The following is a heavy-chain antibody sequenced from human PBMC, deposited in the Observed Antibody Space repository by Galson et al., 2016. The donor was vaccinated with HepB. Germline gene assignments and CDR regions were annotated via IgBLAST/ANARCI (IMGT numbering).Heavy chain of an antibody. V-gene: IGHV1-2*02. J-gene: IGHJ5*02. CDR3: ARDQVVEDKSYNWFDP. D-gene: IGHD2-15*01. CDR1: GYLFGGYY. CDR2: INSHTGST. Sequence: SVKVSCKASGYLFGGYYIHWLRQAPGQGLEWMGWINSHTGSTKYGQKFQGRVTMTRDTSTSTVSMELSSLVSGDTATYYCARDQVVEDKSYNWFDPWGQGTLVVVSS.